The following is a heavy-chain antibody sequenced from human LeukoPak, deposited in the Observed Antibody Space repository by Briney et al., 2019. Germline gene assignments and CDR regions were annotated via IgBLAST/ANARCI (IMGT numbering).Heavy chain of an antibody. J-gene: IGHJ3*02. CDR1: GFTFSSYW. V-gene: IGHV3-7*01. CDR3: ASYTTRIDYGGGEKYDAFDM. CDR2: IKHDGSET. Sequence: PGGSLRLSCAASGFTFSSYWMTWVRQAPGKGLEWVATIKHDGSETYYVDSVKGRSTISRDNAKPSLYLQMNSLRAEDTAVYHCASYTTRIDYGGGEKYDAFDMWGQGTMVTVSS. D-gene: IGHD4/OR15-4a*01.